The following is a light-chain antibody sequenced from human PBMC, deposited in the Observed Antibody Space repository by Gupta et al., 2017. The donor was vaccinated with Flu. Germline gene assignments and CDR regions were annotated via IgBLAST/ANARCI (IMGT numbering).Light chain of an antibody. CDR2: DNN. J-gene: IGLJ3*02. Sequence: KVTISCSGSSSNIGNNYVSWYQQLPGTAPKLLIYDNNKRPSGIPDRFSGSKSGTSATLGITGLQTGDEADYYCGTWDSSLSAWMFGGGTKLTVL. V-gene: IGLV1-51*01. CDR1: SSNIGNNY. CDR3: GTWDSSLSAWM.